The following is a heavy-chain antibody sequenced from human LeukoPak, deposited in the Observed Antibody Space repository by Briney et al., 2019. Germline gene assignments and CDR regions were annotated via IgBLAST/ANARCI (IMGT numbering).Heavy chain of an antibody. D-gene: IGHD1-26*01. CDR1: GFTFDDYG. CDR3: ARGRGGWPNYYFDF. V-gene: IGHV3-20*04. J-gene: IGHJ4*02. Sequence: PGGSLRLSCAASGFTFDDYGMNWVRQAPGKGLEWVSGIKWNGDNTGYADPVKGRFTISRDNAKNSLYLQMNSLRAEDTALYYCARGRGGWPNYYFDFWGQGNLVTVSS. CDR2: IKWNGDNT.